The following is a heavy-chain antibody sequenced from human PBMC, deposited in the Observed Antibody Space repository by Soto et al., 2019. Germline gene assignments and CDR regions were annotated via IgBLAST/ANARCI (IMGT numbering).Heavy chain of an antibody. J-gene: IGHJ4*02. V-gene: IGHV2-5*02. CDR2: IYWDDDK. CDR3: AHRVLRTVFGLVTTTAIYFDF. D-gene: IGHD3-3*01. Sequence: QITLNECGPTPVKPRQPLTLTCTFSGFSLTTSGVGVGWIRQSPGKAPEWLALIYWDDDKRYSPSLKSRLTITKDTSKNQVVLTMADLDPADTATYYCAHRVLRTVFGLVTTTAIYFDFWGQGTPVAVSS. CDR1: GFSLTTSGVG.